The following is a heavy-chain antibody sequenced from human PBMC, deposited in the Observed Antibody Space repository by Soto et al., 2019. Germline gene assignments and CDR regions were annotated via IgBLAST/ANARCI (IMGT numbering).Heavy chain of an antibody. V-gene: IGHV3-7*01. CDR3: ARGHWQLEY. Sequence: EVQLVESGGGLVQPGGSLRLSCTASGFTFSTYWMSWVRQAPGKGLECVANINQDGSGKYYVDSMKGRFTISRDNAKNSLYLQMNSLGAEDTAVYYWARGHWQLEYWGQGTLVTVSS. J-gene: IGHJ4*02. CDR1: GFTFSTYW. D-gene: IGHD6-13*01. CDR2: INQDGSGK.